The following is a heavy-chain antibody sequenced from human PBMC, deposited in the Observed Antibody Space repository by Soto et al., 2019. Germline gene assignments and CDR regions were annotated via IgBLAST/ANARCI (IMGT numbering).Heavy chain of an antibody. Sequence: PSETLSLTCTVSGGSITTAGYSWSWIRQPLGKALEWIGYVYHTGNAYPKPSLKSRVTISLDRSKNQFSLKMTSVTAADTALYYCASRPFYYYGLDVWGQGTTVTVSS. CDR3: ASRPFYYYGLDV. CDR1: GGSITTAGYS. J-gene: IGHJ6*02. CDR2: VYHTGNA. V-gene: IGHV4-30-2*01.